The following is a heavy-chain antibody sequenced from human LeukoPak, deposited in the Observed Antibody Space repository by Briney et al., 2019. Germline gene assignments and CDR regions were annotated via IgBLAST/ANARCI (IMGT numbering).Heavy chain of an antibody. CDR1: GFTFSSYA. D-gene: IGHD3-16*01. J-gene: IGHJ5*02. V-gene: IGHV3-23*01. CDR2: ILGNSATT. CDR3: AKVVSWGWFDP. Sequence: GGSLRLSCAASGFTFSSYAMSWVRRAPGKGLDWVSNILGNSATTYYADSVKGRYTISRDNSKNTLYLQMNSLRVEDTAVYYCAKVVSWGWFDPWGQGTLVTVSS.